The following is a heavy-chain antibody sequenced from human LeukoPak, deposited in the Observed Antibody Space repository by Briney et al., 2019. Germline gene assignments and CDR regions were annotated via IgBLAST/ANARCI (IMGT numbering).Heavy chain of an antibody. CDR1: GGSISSSSYY. CDR2: IYYSGST. CDR3: ARGGYYGSGNDFRFDP. J-gene: IGHJ5*02. Sequence: SETLSLTCTVSGGSISSSSYYWGWIRRPPGKGLEWIGSIYYSGSTYYNPSLKSRVTISVDTSKNQFSLELSSVTAADTAVYYCARGGYYGSGNDFRFDPWGQGTLVTVSS. D-gene: IGHD3-10*01. V-gene: IGHV4-39*07.